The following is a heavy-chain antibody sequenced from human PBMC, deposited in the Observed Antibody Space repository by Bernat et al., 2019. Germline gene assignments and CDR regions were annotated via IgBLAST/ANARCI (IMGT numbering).Heavy chain of an antibody. Sequence: QVQLQQWGAGLLKPSETLSLTCAVYGGSFSGYYWSWIRQPPGKGLEWIGEINHSGSTNYNPSLKSRVTISVDTSKNHFYLKLISVTGADTAGYYGAGKGAGFGEFDDAFEIWGQGTMVTVAS. D-gene: IGHD3-10*01. CDR1: GGSFSGYY. CDR3: AGKGAGFGEFDDAFEI. CDR2: INHSGST. J-gene: IGHJ3*02. V-gene: IGHV4-34*01.